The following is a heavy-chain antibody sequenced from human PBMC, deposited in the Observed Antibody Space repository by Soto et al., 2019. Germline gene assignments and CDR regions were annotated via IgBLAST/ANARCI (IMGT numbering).Heavy chain of an antibody. Sequence: SVKVSCKASGGTFSSYAISWVRQAPGQGLEWMGGIIPIFGTANYAQKFQGRVTITADESTSTAYMELSSLRSEDTAVYYCATVGLAASYYRMDVWGQRTTVTVSS. D-gene: IGHD6-6*01. CDR1: GGTFSSYA. J-gene: IGHJ6*02. V-gene: IGHV1-69*13. CDR2: IIPIFGTA. CDR3: ATVGLAASYYRMDV.